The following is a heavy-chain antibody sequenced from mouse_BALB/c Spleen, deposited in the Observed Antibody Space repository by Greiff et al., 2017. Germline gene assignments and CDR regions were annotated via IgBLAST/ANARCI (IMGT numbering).Heavy chain of an antibody. CDR2: ISDGGSYT. CDR3: ARAYYRYDEAWFAY. Sequence: EVQGVESGGGLVKPGGSLKLSCAASGFTFSDYYMYWVRQTPEKRLEWVATISDGGSYTYYPDSVKGRFTISRDNAKNNLYLQMSSLKSEDTAMYYCARAYYRYDEAWFAYWGQGTLVTVSA. V-gene: IGHV5-4*02. D-gene: IGHD2-14*01. J-gene: IGHJ3*01. CDR1: GFTFSDYY.